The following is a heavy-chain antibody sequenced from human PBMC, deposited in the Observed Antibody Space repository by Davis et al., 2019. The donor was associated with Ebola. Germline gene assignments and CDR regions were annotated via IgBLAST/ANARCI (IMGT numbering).Heavy chain of an antibody. CDR3: AREGLIGVADY. D-gene: IGHD2/OR15-2a*01. J-gene: IGHJ4*02. CDR1: GGSISSGGYS. CDR2: IYYSGST. Sequence: MPSETLSLTCAVSGGSISSGGYSWSWIRQPPGKGLEWIGSIYYSGSTYYNPSLKSRVTISVDTSKNQFSLKLSSVTAADTAVYYCAREGLIGVADYWGQGTLVTVSS. V-gene: IGHV4-30-2*03.